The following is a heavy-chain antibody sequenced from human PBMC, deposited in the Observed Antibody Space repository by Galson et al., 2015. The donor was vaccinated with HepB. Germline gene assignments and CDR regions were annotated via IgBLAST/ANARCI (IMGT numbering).Heavy chain of an antibody. CDR2: INAGNGNT. Sequence: SVKVSCKASGYTFTSYAMHWVRQAPGQRLEWMGWINAGNGNTKYSQKFQGRVTITRDTSASTAYMELSSLRSEDTAVYYCARGVWYSSGFYYFDYWGQGTLVTVSS. V-gene: IGHV1-3*01. J-gene: IGHJ4*02. CDR1: GYTFTSYA. D-gene: IGHD6-19*01. CDR3: ARGVWYSSGFYYFDY.